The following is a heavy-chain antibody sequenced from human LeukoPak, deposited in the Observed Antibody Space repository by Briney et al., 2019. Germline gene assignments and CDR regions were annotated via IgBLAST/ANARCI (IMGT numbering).Heavy chain of an antibody. V-gene: IGHV3-30-3*01. J-gene: IGHJ6*02. Sequence: YXGSSKYYADSVKGRFTISRDNSKNTLYLQMNSLRAEDTAVYYCARGCSTNCYTYYYYGMDVWGQGTTVTVSS. D-gene: IGHD2-2*02. CDR2: YXGSSK. CDR3: ARGCSTNCYTYYYYGMDV.